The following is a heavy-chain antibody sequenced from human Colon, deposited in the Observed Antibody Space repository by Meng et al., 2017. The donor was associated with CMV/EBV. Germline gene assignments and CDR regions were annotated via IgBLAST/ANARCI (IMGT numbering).Heavy chain of an antibody. Sequence: LSCAFSGFTFSSYGMNWVRQAPGKGLEWVSSITSSSTNIHYSDSVKGRFTISRDNAKNSLYLQMNSLRAEDSAVYYCARIPVGSSPSYWGQGMLVTVSS. V-gene: IGHV3-21*01. J-gene: IGHJ4*02. CDR3: ARIPVGSSPSY. D-gene: IGHD6-6*01. CDR1: GFTFSSYG. CDR2: ITSSSTNI.